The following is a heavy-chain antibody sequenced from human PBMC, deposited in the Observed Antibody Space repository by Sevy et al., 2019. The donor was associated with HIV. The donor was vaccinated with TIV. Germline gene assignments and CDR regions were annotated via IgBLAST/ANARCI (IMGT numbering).Heavy chain of an antibody. J-gene: IGHJ5*02. Sequence: GGSLRLSCAASGFTFSSYAMHWVRQAPGKGLEWVAVISYDGRNKYYADSVKGRFTISRDNSKNTLYLQMNSLRAEDTAVYYCARAFSSSFSTRRSNWFDPWGQGTLVTVSS. V-gene: IGHV3-30*04. D-gene: IGHD6-6*01. CDR2: ISYDGRNK. CDR1: GFTFSSYA. CDR3: ARAFSSSFSTRRSNWFDP.